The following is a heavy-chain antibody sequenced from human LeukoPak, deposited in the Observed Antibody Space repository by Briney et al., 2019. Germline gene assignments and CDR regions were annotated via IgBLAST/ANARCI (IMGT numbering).Heavy chain of an antibody. CDR3: ASVLRYFDWLGEGVYFDY. CDR1: GGSISSSSYY. CDR2: IYYSGST. D-gene: IGHD3-9*01. V-gene: IGHV4-39*01. Sequence: SETLSLTCTVSGGSISSSSYYWGWIRQPPGKGLEWIGNIYYSGSTYYNPSLKNRVTISVDTSKNQLSLRLSSVTAADTAVYYCASVLRYFDWLGEGVYFDYWGQGTLVTVPS. J-gene: IGHJ4*02.